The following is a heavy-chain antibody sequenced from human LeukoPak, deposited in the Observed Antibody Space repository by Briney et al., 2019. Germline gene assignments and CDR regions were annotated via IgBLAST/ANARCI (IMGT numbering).Heavy chain of an antibody. D-gene: IGHD4-17*01. CDR1: GGTFGSYA. V-gene: IGHV1-69*04. Sequence: SVKVSCKASGGTFGSYAISWVRQAPGQGLEWMGRIIPILGIANYAQKFQGRVTITADKSTSTAYMELSSLRSEDTAVYYCARDRATVTTRLPDYWGQGTLVTVSS. CDR2: IIPILGIA. J-gene: IGHJ4*02. CDR3: ARDRATVTTRLPDY.